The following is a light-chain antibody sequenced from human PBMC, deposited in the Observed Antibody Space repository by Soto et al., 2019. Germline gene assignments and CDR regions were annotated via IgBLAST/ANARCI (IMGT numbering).Light chain of an antibody. J-gene: IGKJ2*01. Sequence: EIVLTQSPGTLSLSPGERATLSCRASQSVSRSYLAWYQQKLGQAPRLLIYGASSRATGIPDRFSGSGSRTDLTLTISRLEPEDFAVYDCQQYGSAPYTFGQGTNLEIK. CDR3: QQYGSAPYT. V-gene: IGKV3-20*01. CDR1: QSVSRSY. CDR2: GAS.